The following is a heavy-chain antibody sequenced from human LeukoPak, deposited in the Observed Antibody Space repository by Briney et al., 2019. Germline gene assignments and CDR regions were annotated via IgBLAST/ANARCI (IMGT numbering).Heavy chain of an antibody. CDR3: SRHPPRIAAAGTFDY. Sequence: PSETLSLTCTVSGGSISSYYWSWIRQPPGKGRGWMGYIYYSGNANYNPSLKRRVPISVDPSKNQFSLKLSSVTAPDTAVYYCSRHPPRIAAAGTFDYWGQGTLVTVSS. CDR2: IYYSGNA. D-gene: IGHD6-13*01. CDR1: GGSISSYY. V-gene: IGHV4-59*08. J-gene: IGHJ4*02.